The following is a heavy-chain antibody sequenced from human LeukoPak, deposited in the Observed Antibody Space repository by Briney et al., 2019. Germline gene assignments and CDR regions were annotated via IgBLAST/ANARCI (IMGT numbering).Heavy chain of an antibody. CDR3: ARVSDYYDTSGPLDY. D-gene: IGHD3-22*01. CDR1: GGSISSSSDY. J-gene: IGHJ4*02. Sequence: SETLSLTCTVSGGSISSSSDYWGWIRQAPGKGLEWIGSIYYHENTYYNSSLKSRVTISLDTSKNQFSLRLSSVTAADTAVYSCARVSDYYDTSGPLDYWGQGTLVTVSS. CDR2: IYYHENT. V-gene: IGHV4-39*07.